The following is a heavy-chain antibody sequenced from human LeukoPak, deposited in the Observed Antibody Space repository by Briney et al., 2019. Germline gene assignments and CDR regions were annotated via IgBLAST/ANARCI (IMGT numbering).Heavy chain of an antibody. D-gene: IGHD1-14*01. CDR2: INQAGTEK. CDR3: ARGTNAYPGTDY. Sequence: PGGSLRLSCAASGFTFSDYWMNWIRQTPGKGLAGVANINQAGTEKHFGDSVKGRFPISRDNAKNSVFLEMNSLRAEDTAVHYCARGTNAYPGTDYWGQGTLVTVSS. V-gene: IGHV3-7*01. CDR1: GFTFSDYW. J-gene: IGHJ4*02.